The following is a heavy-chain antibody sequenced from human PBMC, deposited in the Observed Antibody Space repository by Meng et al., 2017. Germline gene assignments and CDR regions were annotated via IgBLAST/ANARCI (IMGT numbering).Heavy chain of an antibody. CDR2: MNPNSGNT. D-gene: IGHD6-13*01. J-gene: IGHJ5*02. Sequence: QGQLVWSGAEVKKPGASVKVSCKASGYTFTSYDINGVRQATGQGLEWMGWMNPNSGNTGYAQKFQGRVTMTRNTSISTAYMELSSLRSEDTAVYYCARGSSSWITNWFDPWGQETLVTVSS. CDR3: ARGSSSWITNWFDP. CDR1: GYTFTSYD. V-gene: IGHV1-8*01.